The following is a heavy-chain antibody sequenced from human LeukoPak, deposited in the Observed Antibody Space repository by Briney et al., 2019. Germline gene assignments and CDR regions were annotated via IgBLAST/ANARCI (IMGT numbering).Heavy chain of an antibody. J-gene: IGHJ4*02. CDR3: AKMYGNNFDY. Sequence: GGSLRLSCAASGFTFSSCAMSWVRQAPGKGLEWVSGISGSGGSTYYADSVKGRFTISRDNSKNTLYLQMNSLRVEDTAVYYCAKMYGNNFDYWGQGTLVTVSS. V-gene: IGHV3-23*01. CDR2: ISGSGGST. CDR1: GFTFSSCA. D-gene: IGHD1-14*01.